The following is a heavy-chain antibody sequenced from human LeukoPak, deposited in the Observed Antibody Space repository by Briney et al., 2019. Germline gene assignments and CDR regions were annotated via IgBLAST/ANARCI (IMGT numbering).Heavy chain of an antibody. D-gene: IGHD6-13*01. J-gene: IGHJ6*02. CDR2: IYYSGST. CDR3: ARDRGGYFNMDV. V-gene: IGHV4-61*01. Sequence: SETLSLTCTVSGGSISSGSYYWSWIRQPPGKGLEWIGYIYYSGSTNYNPSLKSRVTISVDTSKNQFSLKLSSVTAADTAVYYCARDRGGYFNMDVWGQGTTVTVSS. CDR1: GGSISSGSYY.